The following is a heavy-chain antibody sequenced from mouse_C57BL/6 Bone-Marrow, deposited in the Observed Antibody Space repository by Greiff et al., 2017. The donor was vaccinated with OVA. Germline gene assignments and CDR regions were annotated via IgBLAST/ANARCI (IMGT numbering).Heavy chain of an antibody. D-gene: IGHD2-4*01. CDR2: IHPNSGST. Sequence: QVQLQQPGAELVKPGASVKLSCKASGYTFTSYWMHWVKQRTGQGLEWIGMIHPNSGSTNYNEKFKSKATLTVDKSSSTAYMQLSSLTSEDSAVYYCAGDYDVWFAYWGQGTLVTVSA. CDR1: GYTFTSYW. CDR3: AGDYDVWFAY. V-gene: IGHV1-64*01. J-gene: IGHJ3*01.